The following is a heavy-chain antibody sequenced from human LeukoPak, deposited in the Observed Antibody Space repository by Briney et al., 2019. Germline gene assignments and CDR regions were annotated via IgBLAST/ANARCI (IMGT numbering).Heavy chain of an antibody. V-gene: IGHV3-7*03. CDR2: IKQDGSEK. Sequence: PGGSLRLSCAASGFTFSSYWMSWVRQAPGKGLEWVANIKQDGSEKYYVDSVKGRFTISRDNAKNSLYLQMNSLRAEDTAVYYCARDHYYYGSGSYYMFWGQGTLVTASS. D-gene: IGHD3-10*01. CDR1: GFTFSSYW. J-gene: IGHJ4*02. CDR3: ARDHYYYGSGSYYMF.